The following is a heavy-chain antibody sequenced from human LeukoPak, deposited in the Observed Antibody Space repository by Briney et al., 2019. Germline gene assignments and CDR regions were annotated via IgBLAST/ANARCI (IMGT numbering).Heavy chain of an antibody. V-gene: IGHV4-30-2*01. CDR2: IYHSGST. J-gene: IGHJ4*02. Sequence: SETLSLTCAVSGGSISSGGYSWSWIRQPPGKGLEWIGYIYHSGSTYYNPSLKSRVTISVDRSKNQFSLKLSSVTAADTAVYYCARGWVGLDYWGRGTLVTVSS. CDR1: GGSISSGGYS. D-gene: IGHD2-15*01. CDR3: ARGWVGLDY.